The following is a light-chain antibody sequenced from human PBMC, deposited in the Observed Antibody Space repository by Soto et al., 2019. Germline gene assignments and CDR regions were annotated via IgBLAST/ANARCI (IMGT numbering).Light chain of an antibody. Sequence: QSVLTQPPSVSGAPGQRVTISCTGSSSNIGAGYDVHWYQQLPGTAPKLLIYGNSNRPSGVPDRFSGSKSGTSASLAITGLQAEDEGDYYCQSYDSSLFVVFGGGTKVTVL. V-gene: IGLV1-40*01. CDR1: SSNIGAGYD. CDR2: GNS. J-gene: IGLJ2*01. CDR3: QSYDSSLFVV.